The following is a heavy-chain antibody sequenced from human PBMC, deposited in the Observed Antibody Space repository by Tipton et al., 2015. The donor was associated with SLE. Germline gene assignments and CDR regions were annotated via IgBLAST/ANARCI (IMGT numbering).Heavy chain of an antibody. CDR3: ARQESLSAFDI. Sequence: LRLSCTVSGGSISSNSYYWGWIRQPPGQGLEWIGSIYYSGSTYYNPSLKSRVTILIDTSKNQFSLKLSSVTAADTAVYYCARQESLSAFDIWGQGTMVTVSS. J-gene: IGHJ3*02. CDR1: GGSISSNSYY. CDR2: IYYSGST. V-gene: IGHV4-39*07.